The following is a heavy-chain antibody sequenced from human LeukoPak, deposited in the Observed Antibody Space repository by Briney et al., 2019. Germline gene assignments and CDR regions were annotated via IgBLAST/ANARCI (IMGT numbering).Heavy chain of an antibody. Sequence: GGSLRLSCAASGFVFRRYGMHWFRQAPGKGLESVAFIRYDATKQYYANSVKDRFTISRDDSKNTVLLQMSSLRAEDTALYYCAKCGLNYDTSGFYPDYWGQGTLVTVSS. CDR1: GFVFRRYG. CDR2: IRYDATKQ. D-gene: IGHD3-22*01. J-gene: IGHJ4*02. CDR3: AKCGLNYDTSGFYPDY. V-gene: IGHV3-30*02.